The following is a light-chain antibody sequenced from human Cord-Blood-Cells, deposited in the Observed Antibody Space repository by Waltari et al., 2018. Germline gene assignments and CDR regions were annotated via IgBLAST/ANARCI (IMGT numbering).Light chain of an antibody. Sequence: QSALTQPASVSGSPGQSITISCTGTSSDVGGYNYVSWYQQHPGKAPKLMIYEVSNRPAGGSNRFSGSKAGNTASLTISGLQAEDEADDYCSSYTSSSTLVFGTGTKVTVL. CDR2: EVS. V-gene: IGLV2-14*01. CDR3: SSYTSSSTLV. CDR1: SSDVGGYNY. J-gene: IGLJ1*01.